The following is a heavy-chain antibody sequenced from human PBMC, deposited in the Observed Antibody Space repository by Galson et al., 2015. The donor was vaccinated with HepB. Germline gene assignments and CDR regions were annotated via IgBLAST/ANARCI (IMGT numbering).Heavy chain of an antibody. V-gene: IGHV1-18*01. CDR3: ARDLHCSSTSCYPDGVSFDY. D-gene: IGHD2-2*01. CDR2: ISAYNGNT. Sequence: SVKVSCKASGYTFTSYGISWVRQAPGQGLEWMGWISAYNGNTNYAQKLQGRVTMTTDTSTSTAYMELRSLRSDDTAVYYCARDLHCSSTSCYPDGVSFDYWGQGTLVTVSS. J-gene: IGHJ4*02. CDR1: GYTFTSYG.